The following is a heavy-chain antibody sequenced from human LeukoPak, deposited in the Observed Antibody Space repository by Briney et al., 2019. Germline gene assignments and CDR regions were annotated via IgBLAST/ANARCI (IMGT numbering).Heavy chain of an antibody. CDR3: AREELERHDAFDI. D-gene: IGHD1-1*01. CDR2: IYTSGST. J-gene: IGHJ3*02. Sequence: SETLSLTCTVSGGSISSYYRSWIRQPAGKGLEWIGRIYTSGSTNYNPSLKSRVTMSVDTSKNQFSLKLSSVTAADTAVYYCAREELERHDAFDIWGQGTMVTVSS. V-gene: IGHV4-4*07. CDR1: GGSISSYY.